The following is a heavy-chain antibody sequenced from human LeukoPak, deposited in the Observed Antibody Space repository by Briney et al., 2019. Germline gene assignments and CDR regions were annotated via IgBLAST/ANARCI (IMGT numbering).Heavy chain of an antibody. J-gene: IGHJ3*02. V-gene: IGHV5-51*01. CDR3: ARHDGRGYCSSTSCYQAFDI. CDR2: IYPGDSDT. Sequence: EESLKISCKGSGYSFTSYWIGWVRQMPGKGLEWMGIIYPGDSDTRYSPSFQGQVTISADKSISTAYLQWSSLKASDTAMYYCARHDGRGYCSSTSCYQAFDIWGQGTMVTVSS. CDR1: GYSFTSYW. D-gene: IGHD2-2*01.